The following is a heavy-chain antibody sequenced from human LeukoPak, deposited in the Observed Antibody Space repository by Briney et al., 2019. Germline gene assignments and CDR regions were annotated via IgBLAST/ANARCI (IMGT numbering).Heavy chain of an antibody. V-gene: IGHV3-9*01. CDR2: ISWNSGSI. D-gene: IGHD2-15*01. Sequence: GGSLRLSCAASGFTFDDYAMHWVRQAPGKGLEWVSGISWNSGSIGYADSAKGRFTISRDNAKNSLYLQMNSLRAEDTALYYCAKDRYCSGGSCYWDAFDYWGQGTLVTVSS. CDR1: GFTFDDYA. J-gene: IGHJ4*02. CDR3: AKDRYCSGGSCYWDAFDY.